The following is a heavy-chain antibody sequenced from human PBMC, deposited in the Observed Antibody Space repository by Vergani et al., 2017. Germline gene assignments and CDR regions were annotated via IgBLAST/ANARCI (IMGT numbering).Heavy chain of an antibody. J-gene: IGHJ4*02. Sequence: VQLVESGGGVVQPGRSLRLSCAASGFTFSSYAMHWVRQAPGKGLEWVAVISYDGSNKYYADSVKGRFTISRDNSKGKLYLQMNSLRAEDTAVYYCASELSIGYWGQGMLVTVSS. CDR2: ISYDGSNK. D-gene: IGHD2/OR15-2a*01. CDR3: ASELSIGY. CDR1: GFTFSSYA. V-gene: IGHV3-30*04.